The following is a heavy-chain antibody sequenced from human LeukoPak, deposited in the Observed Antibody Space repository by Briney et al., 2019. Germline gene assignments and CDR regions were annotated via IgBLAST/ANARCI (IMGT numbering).Heavy chain of an antibody. CDR3: ARGPVVPAAIDY. CDR1: GGSISSGSFY. Sequence: SQTLSLTCTVSGGSISSGSFYWSWIRQPAGKGLEWIGRIYTSGSTNYNPSLKSRVTMPVDTSKNQFSLKLSSVTAADTAVYYCARGPVVPAAIDYWGQGTLVTVSS. V-gene: IGHV4-61*02. CDR2: IYTSGST. D-gene: IGHD2-2*02. J-gene: IGHJ4*02.